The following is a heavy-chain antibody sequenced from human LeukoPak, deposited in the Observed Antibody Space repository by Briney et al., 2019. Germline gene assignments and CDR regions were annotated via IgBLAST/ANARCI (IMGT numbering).Heavy chain of an antibody. CDR2: ISGSGGST. J-gene: IGHJ2*01. D-gene: IGHD5-18*01. Sequence: PGGSLRLSCAASGFTFSSYAMSWVRQAPGKGLEWVSAISGSGGSTYYADSVKGRFTISRDNSKNTLYLQMNSLRAEDTAVYYCARSERGYSYWYFDLWGRGTLVTVSS. CDR3: ARSERGYSYWYFDL. CDR1: GFTFSSYA. V-gene: IGHV3-23*01.